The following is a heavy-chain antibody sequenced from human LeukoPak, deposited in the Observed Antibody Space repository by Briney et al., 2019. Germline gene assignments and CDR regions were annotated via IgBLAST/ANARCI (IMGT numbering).Heavy chain of an antibody. CDR1: GYSISSGYY. V-gene: IGHV4-38-2*02. J-gene: IGHJ4*02. CDR3: ARGERDFDY. D-gene: IGHD5-24*01. Sequence: SETLSLTCTVSGYSISSGYYWGWIRQPPGKGLEWIGSIYHSGSTYYNPSLKSQVTISVDTSKNQFSLKLSSVTAADTAVYYCARGERDFDYWGQGTLVTVSS. CDR2: IYHSGST.